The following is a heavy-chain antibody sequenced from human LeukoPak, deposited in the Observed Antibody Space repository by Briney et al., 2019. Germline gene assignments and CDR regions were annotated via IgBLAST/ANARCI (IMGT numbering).Heavy chain of an antibody. J-gene: IGHJ4*02. CDR1: GYTFTGYD. D-gene: IGHD3-9*01. CDR2: INPNSGGT. CDR3: ARDGGVGVFRSFDPPSGY. V-gene: IGHV1-2*02. Sequence: ASVKVSCKASGYTFTGYDMHWVRQAPGQGLEWMGWINPNSGGTSYAQKFQGRVTMTRDTSISTAYMELSSLRSDDTAVYYCARDGGVGVFRSFDPPSGYWGQGTLVTVSS.